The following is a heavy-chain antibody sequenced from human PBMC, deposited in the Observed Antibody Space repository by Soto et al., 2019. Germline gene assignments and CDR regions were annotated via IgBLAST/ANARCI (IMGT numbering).Heavy chain of an antibody. Sequence: GGSLRLSCVVSGFTFSMYWMHWVRQVPGQSPFWVSRISDDGTTTNYADSVRGRFTISRDNSKNTLYLQMNSLRAEDTAVYYCARDLAKKVVVAATLFEFDPWGQGTLVTVSS. V-gene: IGHV3-74*01. CDR1: GFTFSMYW. CDR2: ISDDGTTT. D-gene: IGHD2-15*01. J-gene: IGHJ5*02. CDR3: ARDLAKKVVVAATLFEFDP.